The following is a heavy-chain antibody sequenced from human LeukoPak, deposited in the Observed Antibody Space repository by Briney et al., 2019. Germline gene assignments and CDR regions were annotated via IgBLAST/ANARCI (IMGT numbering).Heavy chain of an antibody. CDR2: IYPGDSDT. V-gene: IGHV5-51*01. J-gene: IGHJ4*02. CDR3: ARHSYYYDSSGYQPVVAYFDY. D-gene: IGHD3-22*01. Sequence: GESLKISCKGSGYSFTSYWIGWVRQMPGKGLEWMGIIYPGDSDTRYSPSFQGQVTISADKSISTAYLQWSSLKASDTAMYYCARHSYYYDSSGYQPVVAYFDYWGQGTLVTVSS. CDR1: GYSFTSYW.